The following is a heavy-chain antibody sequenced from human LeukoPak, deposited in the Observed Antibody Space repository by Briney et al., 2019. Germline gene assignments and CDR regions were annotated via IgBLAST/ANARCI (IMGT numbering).Heavy chain of an antibody. Sequence: PSETLSLTCAVYGGSFSSYYWSWIRQPPGKGLEWIGYIYYSGSTNYNPSLKSRVTISVDTSKNQFSLKLSSVTAADTAVYYCARRNNWNDAYFDYWGQGTLVTVSS. V-gene: IGHV4-59*08. CDR2: IYYSGST. D-gene: IGHD1-1*01. J-gene: IGHJ4*02. CDR3: ARRNNWNDAYFDY. CDR1: GGSFSSYY.